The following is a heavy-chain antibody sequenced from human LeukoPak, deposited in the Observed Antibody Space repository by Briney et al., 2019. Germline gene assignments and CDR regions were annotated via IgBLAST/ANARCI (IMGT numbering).Heavy chain of an antibody. CDR3: ARDGSGYSFDY. CDR1: DGSISTYY. Sequence: SQTLSLTCTVSDGSISTYYWSWIRQPAGKGLEWVGRLYTSGDINYNPSLKSRVTISVDKSKNQFSLKLSSVTAADTAVYYCARDGSGYSFDYWGQGTLVTVSS. CDR2: LYTSGDI. D-gene: IGHD3-22*01. J-gene: IGHJ4*02. V-gene: IGHV4-4*07.